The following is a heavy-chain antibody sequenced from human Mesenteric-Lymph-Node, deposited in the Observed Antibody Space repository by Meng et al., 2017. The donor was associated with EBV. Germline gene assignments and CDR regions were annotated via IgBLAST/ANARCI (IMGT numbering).Heavy chain of an antibody. CDR1: SDSISSTSYH. J-gene: IGHJ4*02. CDR3: ARQYGSSFDY. Sequence: RPPQESGPGLVRPSGPLSLICTVSSDSISSTSYHWGWIRQPPGKGLEWIGSIYYSGTTYFNPSLESRVSISVDTSKKQFSLRLTSVTAADTAVYYCARQYGSSFDYWGQGTLVTVSS. CDR2: IYYSGTT. D-gene: IGHD3-10*01. V-gene: IGHV4-39*01.